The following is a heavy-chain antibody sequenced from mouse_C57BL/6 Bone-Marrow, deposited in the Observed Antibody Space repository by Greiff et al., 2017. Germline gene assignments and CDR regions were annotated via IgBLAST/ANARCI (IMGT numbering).Heavy chain of an antibody. CDR3: ARYITIYYCNFYYAMDY. CDR1: GFTFTDYY. J-gene: IGHJ4*01. D-gene: IGHD2-1*01. CDR2: IRHKANGYTS. V-gene: IGHV7-3*01. Sequence: EVQVLESGGGLVQPGGSLSLSCAASGFTFTDYYMSWVRQPPGQALEWLGFIRHKANGYTSEYSASVKGRFTISRANSPSILYLQMNARRAGDRATEYCARYITIYYCNFYYAMDYWGQGTSVTVAS.